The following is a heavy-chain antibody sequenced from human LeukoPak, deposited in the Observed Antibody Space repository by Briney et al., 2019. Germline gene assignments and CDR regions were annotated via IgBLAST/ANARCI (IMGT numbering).Heavy chain of an antibody. CDR1: GGSIDSGGYY. Sequence: PSETLSLTCTVSGGSIDSGGYYWSWIRQHPGKGLEWIGYIYSSGSTYYNPSLNGRLTMSVDTSKNQFSLRLSSVTAADTAVYYCARRGGHYWGQGTLVTVSS. CDR3: ARRGGHY. J-gene: IGHJ4*02. V-gene: IGHV4-31*03. D-gene: IGHD3-10*01. CDR2: IYSSGST.